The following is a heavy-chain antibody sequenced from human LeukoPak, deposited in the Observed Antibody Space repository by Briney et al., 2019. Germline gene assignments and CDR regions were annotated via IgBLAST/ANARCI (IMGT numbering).Heavy chain of an antibody. CDR2: ISAYNGNT. CDR1: GYTFTSYG. CDR3: ARVLAAAGSYGN. J-gene: IGHJ4*02. V-gene: IGHV1-18*01. Sequence: ASVKVSCKASGYTFTSYGISWVRQAPGQGLEWMGWISAYNGNTNYAQKLQGRVTMTTGTSTSTAYMELRSLRSDDTAVYYCARVLAAAGSYGNWGQGTLVTVSS. D-gene: IGHD6-13*01.